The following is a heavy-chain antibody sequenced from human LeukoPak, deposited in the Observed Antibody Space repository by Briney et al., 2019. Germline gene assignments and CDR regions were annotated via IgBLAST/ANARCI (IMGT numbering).Heavy chain of an antibody. CDR2: IYYSGNT. Sequence: SETLSLTCTVSGGSISNYYWGWIRQAPGKGLEWIGSIYYSGNTYYNSSLKSRVTISLDTSKNQFSLKLSSVTAADTAVYYCASLGGGFGELLQTYYFDYWGQGTLVTVSS. CDR3: ASLGGGFGELLQTYYFDY. J-gene: IGHJ4*02. V-gene: IGHV4-39*07. CDR1: GGSISNYY. D-gene: IGHD3-10*01.